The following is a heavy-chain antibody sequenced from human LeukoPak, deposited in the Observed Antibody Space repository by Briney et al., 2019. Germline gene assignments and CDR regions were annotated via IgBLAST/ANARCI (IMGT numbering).Heavy chain of an antibody. V-gene: IGHV1-2*02. CDR3: GTLLSNGPFDY. J-gene: IGHJ4*02. Sequence: ASVKVSCKASGYTFTGYYMHWVRQAPGQGLEWMGYIYPNSGATKYAQKFRGRVTMTRDTSISTAYMELSGLRSDDTAVYYCGTLLSNGPFDYWGQGSLVTVSP. CDR2: IYPNSGAT. CDR1: GYTFTGYY.